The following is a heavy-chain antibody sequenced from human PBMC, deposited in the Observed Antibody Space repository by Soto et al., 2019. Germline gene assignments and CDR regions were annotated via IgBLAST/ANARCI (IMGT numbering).Heavy chain of an antibody. V-gene: IGHV1-2*04. CDR1: GYTFTGYY. CDR2: INPNSGGT. CDR3: ARVPSRYDYVWGSYRFDY. Sequence: GASVKVSCKASGYTFTGYYMHWVRQAPGQGLEWMGWINPNSGGTNYAQKFQGWVTMTRDTSISTAYMELSRLRSDDTAVFYCARVPSRYDYVWGSYRFDYWGQGTLVTVSS. D-gene: IGHD3-16*02. J-gene: IGHJ4*02.